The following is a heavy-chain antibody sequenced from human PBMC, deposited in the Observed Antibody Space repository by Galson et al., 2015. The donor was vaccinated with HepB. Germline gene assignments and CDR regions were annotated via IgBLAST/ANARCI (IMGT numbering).Heavy chain of an antibody. J-gene: IGHJ4*02. CDR2: ISWNSGRI. CDR1: GFTFDDYA. D-gene: IGHD5-24*01. CDR3: AKDKEELRSIYFDY. V-gene: IGHV3-9*01. Sequence: SLRLSCAASGFTFDDYAMHWVRQAPGKGLEWVSGISWNSGRIGYADSVKGRFTISRDNAKNSLYLQMNSLRAEDTALYYCAKDKEELRSIYFDYWGQGTLVTVSS.